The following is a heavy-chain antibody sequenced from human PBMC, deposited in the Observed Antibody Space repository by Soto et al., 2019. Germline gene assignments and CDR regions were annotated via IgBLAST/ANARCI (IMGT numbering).Heavy chain of an antibody. CDR3: ARAPVVVVAAYI. J-gene: IGHJ3*02. CDR2: IYYSGST. Sequence: QVQLQESGPGLVKPSQTLSLTCTVSGGSLSSGDYYWSWIRQPPGKGLEWIGYIYYSGSTYYNPSLKSRVTISVYTSKNQFSRKLSSVTAADTAVYYWARAPVVVVAAYIWGQGTMVTVSS. V-gene: IGHV4-30-4*01. D-gene: IGHD2-15*01. CDR1: GGSLSSGDYY.